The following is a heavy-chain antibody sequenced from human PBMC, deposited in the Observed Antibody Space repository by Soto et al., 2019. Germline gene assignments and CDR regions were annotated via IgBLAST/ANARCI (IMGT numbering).Heavy chain of an antibody. CDR2: INPSGGST. CDR3: ARGLCTTTTCLVGDF. J-gene: IGHJ4*02. CDR1: GYTFTSYY. D-gene: IGHD2-2*01. Sequence: QVQLVQSGAEVKKPGASVKISCKSSGYTFTSYYMHWVRQAPGQGLEWMGMINPSGGSTNYAQRFQGRGTMTRDTCTITVYMDLSDLRTEDTTVSYCARGLCTTTTCLVGDFRGQGTLVTVSS. V-gene: IGHV1-46*01.